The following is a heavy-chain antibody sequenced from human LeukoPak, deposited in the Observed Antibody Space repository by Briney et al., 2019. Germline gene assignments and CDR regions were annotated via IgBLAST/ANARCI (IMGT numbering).Heavy chain of an antibody. V-gene: IGHV1-46*01. D-gene: IGHD1-1*01. Sequence: ASVKVSCKASGYTFSNYYIHWVRQAPGQGLEWMGFINPSGGSTSYAQKFQGRVTMTRDTSTSAVYMELSSLRSEDTAMYYCARNVGSGFDYWGQGTLVTVSS. CDR3: ARNVGSGFDY. CDR2: INPSGGST. CDR1: GYTFSNYY. J-gene: IGHJ4*02.